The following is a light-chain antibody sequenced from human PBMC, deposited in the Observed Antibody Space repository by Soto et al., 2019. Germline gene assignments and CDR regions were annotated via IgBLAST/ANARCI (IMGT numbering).Light chain of an antibody. V-gene: IGKV3-20*01. Sequence: EIVLTQSPGTLSLSPGERATLSCRASQSVTSNYLAWYQQKPGQPPRLLVYGASGRPTGIPDRFSGSGSGTDFTLIISRLEPEDFALYYCQQYGSSPYTFGQGTKLEIK. CDR3: QQYGSSPYT. CDR2: GAS. CDR1: QSVTSNY. J-gene: IGKJ2*01.